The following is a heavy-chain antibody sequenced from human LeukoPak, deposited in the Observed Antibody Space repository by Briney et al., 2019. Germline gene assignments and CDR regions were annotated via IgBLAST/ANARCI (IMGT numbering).Heavy chain of an antibody. Sequence: GGSLRLSCAASGFTFSSYSMNWVRQAPGKGLEWVSSISRSGSYTYYADSLKGRFTISRDNAKNSLSLQMNSLRAEDTAVYYCARDSRDYYDSSGYGRLSYWGQGTLVTVSS. V-gene: IGHV3-21*01. D-gene: IGHD3-22*01. CDR3: ARDSRDYYDSSGYGRLSY. J-gene: IGHJ4*02. CDR1: GFTFSSYS. CDR2: ISRSGSYT.